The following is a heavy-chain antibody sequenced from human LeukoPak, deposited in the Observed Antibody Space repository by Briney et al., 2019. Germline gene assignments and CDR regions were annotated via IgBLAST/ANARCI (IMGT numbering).Heavy chain of an antibody. J-gene: IGHJ4*02. CDR2: ISYDGSNK. V-gene: IGHV3-30*18. D-gene: IGHD2-2*01. CDR1: GFTFSSHG. Sequence: GGSLRLSCAASGFTFSSHGMHWVRQAPGKGLEWVAVISYDGSNKYYADSVKGRFTISRDNSKNTLYLQMNSLRAEDTAVYYCAKASPTYHDYWGQGTLVTVSS. CDR3: AKASPTYHDY.